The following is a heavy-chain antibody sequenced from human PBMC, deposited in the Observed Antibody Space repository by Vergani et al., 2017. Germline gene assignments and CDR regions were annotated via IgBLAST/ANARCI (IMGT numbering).Heavy chain of an antibody. CDR3: VKDQYYDSSGYYPDAFDI. J-gene: IGHJ3*02. CDR2: IYSGGST. V-gene: IGHV3-66*03. Sequence: EVQLVESGGGLIQPGGSLRLSCAASGFTVSSNYMSWVRQAPGKGLEWVSVIYSGGSTYYADSVKGRFTISRDNSKNTLYLQMSSLRAEDTAVYYCVKDQYYDSSGYYPDAFDIWGQGTMVTVSS. CDR1: GFTVSSNY. D-gene: IGHD3-22*01.